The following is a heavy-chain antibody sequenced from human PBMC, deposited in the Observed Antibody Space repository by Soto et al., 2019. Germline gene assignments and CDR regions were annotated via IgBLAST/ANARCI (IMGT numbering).Heavy chain of an antibody. Sequence: QVQLQESGPGLVKPSQTLSLTCTVSGGSISSGGYYWSWIRQHPGKGLEWIGYIYYSGSTYYNPSLKSRVTISEATSKNQFSLKLSSVTAADTAVYYCARGEVVVTAVSSWSPRHFDYWGQGTLVTVSS. CDR2: IYYSGST. CDR3: ARGEVVVTAVSSWSPRHFDY. V-gene: IGHV4-31*03. CDR1: GGSISSGGYY. J-gene: IGHJ4*02. D-gene: IGHD2-21*02.